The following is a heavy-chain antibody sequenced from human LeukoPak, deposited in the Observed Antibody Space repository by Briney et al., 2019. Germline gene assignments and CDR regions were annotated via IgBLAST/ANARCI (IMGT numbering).Heavy chain of an antibody. CDR1: GDSLNSKN. CDR2: THHSGST. V-gene: IGHV4-59*01. Sequence: PFGNLFLTLRGSGDSLNSKNWGLIWQPPRKGLEWIGYTHHSGSTNYNPSLKSRVTMSVDTSRNEFYMNLRSVTAADTAVYYCARGRPPFDIWGQGTMVTVSS. J-gene: IGHJ3*02. CDR3: ARGRPPFDI.